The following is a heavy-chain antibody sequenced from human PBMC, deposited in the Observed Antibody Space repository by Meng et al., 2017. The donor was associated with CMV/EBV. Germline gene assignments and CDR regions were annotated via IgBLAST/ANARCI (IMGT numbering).Heavy chain of an antibody. D-gene: IGHD3/OR15-3a*01. V-gene: IGHV5-51*01. Sequence: GGSLRLSCKGSGYSFTSYWIGWVRQTPGKGLEWMGIIYPGDSDTRYSPSFQGQVTISADKSISTAYLQWSSLKASDTAMYYCASRTRTHAFDIWGQGTMVTVSS. J-gene: IGHJ3*02. CDR2: IYPGDSDT. CDR3: ASRTRTHAFDI. CDR1: GYSFTSYW.